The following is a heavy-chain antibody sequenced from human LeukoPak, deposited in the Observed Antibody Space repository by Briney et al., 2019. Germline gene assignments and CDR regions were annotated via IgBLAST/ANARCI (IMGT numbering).Heavy chain of an antibody. CDR1: GGSISSGSYY. CDR2: IYTSGST. J-gene: IGHJ4*02. V-gene: IGHV4-61*02. Sequence: SQTLSLTCTVSGGSISSGSYYWSWIRQPAGKGLEWIGRIYTSGSTNYNPSLKSRVTISVDTSKNQFSLKLSSVTAADTAVYYCARGPRPVYRWLQPFDYWGQGTLVTVSS. CDR3: ARGPRPVYRWLQPFDY. D-gene: IGHD5-24*01.